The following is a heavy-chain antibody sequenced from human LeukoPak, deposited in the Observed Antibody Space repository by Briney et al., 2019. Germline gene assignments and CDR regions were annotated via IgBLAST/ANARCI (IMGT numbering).Heavy chain of an antibody. V-gene: IGHV4-38-2*02. D-gene: IGHD3-10*01. CDR3: ARESLGFGDGRNWFDP. Sequence: SETLSLTCTVSGYSISSGYYWGWIRQPPGKGLEWIGSIYHSGSTYYNPSLKSRVTISVDTSKNQFSLKMSSVTAADTAVYYWARESLGFGDGRNWFDPWGQGTLVTVSS. J-gene: IGHJ5*02. CDR1: GYSISSGYY. CDR2: IYHSGST.